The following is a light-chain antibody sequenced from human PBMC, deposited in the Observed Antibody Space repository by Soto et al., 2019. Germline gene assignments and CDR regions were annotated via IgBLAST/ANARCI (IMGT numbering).Light chain of an antibody. CDR3: AAWDDSMNGYV. CDR2: SNN. CDR1: SSSIGSNT. Sequence: QSVPTQPPSASGTPGQRVTISCSGSSSSIGSNTVNWYQQIPGTAPKLLLYSNNQRPSGVPDRFSGSKSGTSASLAISGLRSEDEADYYCAAWDDSMNGYVFGIGTKVTVL. J-gene: IGLJ1*01. V-gene: IGLV1-44*01.